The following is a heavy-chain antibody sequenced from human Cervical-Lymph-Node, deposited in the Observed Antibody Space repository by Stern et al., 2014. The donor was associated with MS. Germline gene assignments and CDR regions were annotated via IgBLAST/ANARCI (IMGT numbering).Heavy chain of an antibody. Sequence: EVQLVESGGTLVQPGGSLRLSCAASGFTFSRYAMSWVRQAPGKGLEWVSVISGSDGSTFYADSVKGRFTISRDNSKNTLFLQMNSLRAEDTAVYYCAKVYGSGPFDYWGQGTLVTVSS. D-gene: IGHD6-19*01. J-gene: IGHJ4*02. CDR3: AKVYGSGPFDY. CDR1: GFTFSRYA. V-gene: IGHV3-23*04. CDR2: ISGSDGST.